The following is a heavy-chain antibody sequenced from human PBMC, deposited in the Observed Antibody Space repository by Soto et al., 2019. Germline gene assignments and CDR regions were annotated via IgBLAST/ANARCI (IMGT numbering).Heavy chain of an antibody. CDR2: IYHSGST. CDR3: ARDHTGCSSTSCYATQPSYNWFDP. Sequence: NPSETLSLTCAVSGYSISSGYYWGWIRQPPGKGLEWIGSIYHSGSTYYNPSLKSRVTISVDTSKNQFSLKLSSVTAADTAVYYCARDHTGCSSTSCYATQPSYNWFDPWGQGTLVTVSS. J-gene: IGHJ5*02. V-gene: IGHV4-38-2*02. D-gene: IGHD2-2*01. CDR1: GYSISSGYY.